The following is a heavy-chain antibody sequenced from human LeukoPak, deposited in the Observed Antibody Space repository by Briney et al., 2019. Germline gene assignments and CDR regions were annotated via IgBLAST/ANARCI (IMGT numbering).Heavy chain of an antibody. CDR1: GFTFSDYY. D-gene: IGHD1-1*01. CDR3: ARETGGYFDY. V-gene: IGHV3-11*04. CDR2: IRSSGITE. Sequence: GGSLRLSCAASGFTFSDYYMSWIRQAPGKRLEWVSYIRSSGITEYHADSVKGRFTISRDNAKMSLYLQMNSLRGEDTGVYYCARETGGYFDYWGPGTLVTVSS. J-gene: IGHJ4*02.